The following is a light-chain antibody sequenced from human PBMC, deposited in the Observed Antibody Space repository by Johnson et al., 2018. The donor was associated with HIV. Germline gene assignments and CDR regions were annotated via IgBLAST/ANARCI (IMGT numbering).Light chain of an antibody. CDR3: GTWDSRLSAWS. CDR1: SSNIGNNY. V-gene: IGLV1-51*01. CDR2: DNN. J-gene: IGLJ1*01. Sequence: QSVLTQPPSVSAAPGQKVTISCSGSSSNIGNNYVSWYQQLPGTAPRIVTYDNNKRPSGIPDRFSGSKSGTSATLGITGLQTGDEADYYCGTWDSRLSAWSFGTGTKVAVL.